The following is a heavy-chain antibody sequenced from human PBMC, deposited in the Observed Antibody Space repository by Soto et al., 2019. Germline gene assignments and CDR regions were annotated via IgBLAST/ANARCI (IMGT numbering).Heavy chain of an antibody. CDR2: IYYSGIT. D-gene: IGHD1-26*01. V-gene: IGHV4-30-4*01. CDR1: GGSISSGDYY. Sequence: SETLSLTCTVSGGSISSGDYYWIWIRQPPGKGLEWIGYIYYSGITYYNPSLKSRVTISVDTSKNQFSLKLSSVTAADTAVYYCARDEGSYLAFDYWGQGTLVTVSS. J-gene: IGHJ4*02. CDR3: ARDEGSYLAFDY.